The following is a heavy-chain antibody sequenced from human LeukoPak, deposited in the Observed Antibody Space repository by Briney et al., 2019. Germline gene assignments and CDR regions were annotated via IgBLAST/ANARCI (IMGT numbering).Heavy chain of an antibody. CDR1: GFTFSSYE. D-gene: IGHD4-11*01. CDR2: ISSSGNTI. V-gene: IGHV3-48*03. CDR3: ARDPTTLTTFALGYFDY. Sequence: GGSLILSCAASGFTFSSYEMNWVRQAPGKGLEWVSYISSSGNTIYYANSVKGRFIISRDNAKSSLYLQMNSLRAEDTAIYYCARDPTTLTTFALGYFDYWGQGTLVTVSS. J-gene: IGHJ4*02.